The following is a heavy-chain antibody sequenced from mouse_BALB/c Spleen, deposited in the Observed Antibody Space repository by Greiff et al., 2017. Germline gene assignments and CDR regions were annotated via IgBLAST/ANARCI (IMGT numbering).Heavy chain of an antibody. D-gene: IGHD1-2*01. Sequence: EVQRVESGGGLVKPGGSLKLSCAASGFTFSSYAMSWVRQTPEKRLEWVASISSGGSTYYPDSVKGRFTISRDNARNILYLQMSSLRSEDTAMYYCARASFPGYAMDYWGQGTSVTVSS. V-gene: IGHV5-6-5*01. CDR1: GFTFSSYA. CDR3: ARASFPGYAMDY. J-gene: IGHJ4*01. CDR2: ISSGGST.